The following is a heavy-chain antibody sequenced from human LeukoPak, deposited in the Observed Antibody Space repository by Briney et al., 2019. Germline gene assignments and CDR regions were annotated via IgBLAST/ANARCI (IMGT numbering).Heavy chain of an antibody. CDR2: IGGSGGTT. CDR3: AKWGDYDVLTGYYDSDY. D-gene: IGHD3-9*01. J-gene: IGHJ4*02. CDR1: GFTFSNYA. V-gene: IGHV3-23*01. Sequence: GGSLRLSCAASGFTFSNYAMSWVHQAPGKGLEWVSAIGGSGGTTYYADSVKGRFTISRDNSKNTLYLQMRSLRAEDTAVYYCAKWGDYDVLTGYYDSDYWGQGTLVTVSS.